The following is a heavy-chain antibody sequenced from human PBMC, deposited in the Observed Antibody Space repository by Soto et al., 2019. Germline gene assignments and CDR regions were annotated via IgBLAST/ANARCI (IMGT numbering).Heavy chain of an antibody. J-gene: IGHJ5*02. CDR3: ARDHPLARGNNWFDP. V-gene: IGHV1-69*01. CDR2: IIPISNTA. Sequence: QVQLVQSGAEVKKPGSSVKVSCKASGGSFSTFAISWVRQAPGQGLEWMGGIIPISNTAKYTQKFQGRVTIIADESTSTAYMELSSLRSEDTAVYYCARDHPLARGNNWFDPWGQGTLVTVSS. D-gene: IGHD5-12*01. CDR1: GGSFSTFA.